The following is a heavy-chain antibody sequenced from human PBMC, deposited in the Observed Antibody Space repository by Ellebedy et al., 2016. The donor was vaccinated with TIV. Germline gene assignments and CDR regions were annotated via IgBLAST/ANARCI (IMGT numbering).Heavy chain of an antibody. CDR1: GGPISTYY. J-gene: IGHJ3*02. D-gene: IGHD3-22*01. CDR2: IYYSGST. CDR3: ATSYDSSGYYDDDAFDI. Sequence: MPSETLSLTCTVSGGPISTYYWSRIRQPPGKGLEWIGYIYYSGSTKYNPSLKSRVTMSVDTSKKQFSLNLSSVTAADTAVYYCATSYDSSGYYDDDAFDIWGQGTMVTVSS. V-gene: IGHV4-59*01.